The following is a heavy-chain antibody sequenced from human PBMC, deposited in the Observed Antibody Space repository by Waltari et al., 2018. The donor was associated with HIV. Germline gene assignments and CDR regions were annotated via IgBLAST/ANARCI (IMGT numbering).Heavy chain of an antibody. CDR1: GGSISSSSYY. CDR3: ARNRQDYYDSSGYYYY. D-gene: IGHD3-22*01. J-gene: IGHJ4*02. Sequence: QLQLQESGPGLVKPSETLSLTCPVSGGSISSSSYYWGWIRQPPGKGLEWIGSIYYSGSTYYNPSLKSRVTISVDTSKNQFSLKLSSVTAADTAVYYCARNRQDYYDSSGYYYYWGQGTLVTVSS. CDR2: IYYSGST. V-gene: IGHV4-39*01.